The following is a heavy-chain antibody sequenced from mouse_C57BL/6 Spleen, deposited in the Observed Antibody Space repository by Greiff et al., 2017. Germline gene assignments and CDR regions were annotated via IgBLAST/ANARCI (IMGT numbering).Heavy chain of an antibody. Sequence: QVQLKESGPGLVAPSQRLSITCTVSGFSLTSYAISWVRQPPGKGLEWLGVIWTGGGTNYNSALKSRLSISKDNSKRQVFLKMNSLQTDDTASYYCARNCATVVTGTGYAMDDWGQGTSVTVSS. CDR1: GFSLTSYA. D-gene: IGHD4-1*01. J-gene: IGHJ4*01. CDR3: ARNCATVVTGTGYAMDD. CDR2: IWTGGGT. V-gene: IGHV2-9-1*01.